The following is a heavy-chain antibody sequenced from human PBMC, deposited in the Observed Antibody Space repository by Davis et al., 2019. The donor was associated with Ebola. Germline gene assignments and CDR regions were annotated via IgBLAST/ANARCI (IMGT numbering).Heavy chain of an antibody. V-gene: IGHV3-23*01. Sequence: PGGSLRLSCAASGFSFSTYVMNWVRQAPGKGLEWVSAIIGHGGETHYVDSVKGRFIISRDNSENTLYLHMNSLRAEDAAIYYCVKDRGSGGNYGWGGFDYWGQGTLVTVSS. CDR3: VKDRGSGGNYGWGGFDY. CDR1: GFSFSTYV. J-gene: IGHJ4*02. D-gene: IGHD1-26*01. CDR2: IIGHGGET.